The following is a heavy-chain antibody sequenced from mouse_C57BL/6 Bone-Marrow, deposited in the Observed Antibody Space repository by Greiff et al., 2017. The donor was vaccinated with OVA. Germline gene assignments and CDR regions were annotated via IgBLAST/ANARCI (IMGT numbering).Heavy chain of an antibody. CDR3: ATITTVVADDY. J-gene: IGHJ2*01. Sequence: EVQVVESGAELVKPGASVKLSCTASGFNIKDYYMHWVKQRTEQGLEWIGRIDPEDGETKYAPKFQGKATITADKSSNTAYLQLSSLTSEDTAVYYCATITTVVADDYWGQGTTLTVSS. D-gene: IGHD1-1*01. V-gene: IGHV14-2*01. CDR2: IDPEDGET. CDR1: GFNIKDYY.